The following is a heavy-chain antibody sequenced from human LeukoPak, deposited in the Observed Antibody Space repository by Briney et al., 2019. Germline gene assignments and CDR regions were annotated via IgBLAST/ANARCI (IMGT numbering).Heavy chain of an antibody. CDR2: ISSSGSTI. J-gene: IGHJ4*02. CDR3: ARTYSSSWYEGLGVGY. D-gene: IGHD6-13*01. V-gene: IGHV3-11*04. Sequence: PGGSLRLSCAASGFTFSDYYMSWIRQAPGKGLEWVSYISSSGSTIYYADSVKGRFTISRDNAKNSLYLQMNSLRAEDTAVYYCARTYSSSWYEGLGVGYWGQGTLVTVSS. CDR1: GFTFSDYY.